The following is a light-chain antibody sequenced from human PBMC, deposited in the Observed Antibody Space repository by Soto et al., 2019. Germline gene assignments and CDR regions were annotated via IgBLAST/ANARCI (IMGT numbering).Light chain of an antibody. V-gene: IGLV2-23*02. CDR2: EVF. Sequence: QSALTQPASVSGSPGQSITISCTGPSSDVGSYNLVSWYQQYPGKAPKLIIFEVFKRSSGVSHRFSGSKSGNTASLTISGLQAEDEANYYCCSYAGRATYVFGGGTKVTVL. J-gene: IGLJ1*01. CDR1: SSDVGSYNL. CDR3: CSYAGRATYV.